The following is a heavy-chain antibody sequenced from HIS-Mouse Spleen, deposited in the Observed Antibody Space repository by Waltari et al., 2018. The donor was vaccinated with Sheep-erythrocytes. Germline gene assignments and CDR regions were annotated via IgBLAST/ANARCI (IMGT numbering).Heavy chain of an antibody. CDR1: GYTFTSYG. V-gene: IGHV1-18*01. Sequence: QVQLVQSGAEVKKPGASVKVSCKASGYTFTSYGISWVRQAPGQGLEWMGWLSAYNGNTNYAQKLQGTVTRATATSTSTAYMERRSLRSDDTAVYYCARESGELLSPFDYWGQGTLVTVSS. CDR3: ARESGELLSPFDY. D-gene: IGHD3-10*01. J-gene: IGHJ4*02. CDR2: LSAYNGNT.